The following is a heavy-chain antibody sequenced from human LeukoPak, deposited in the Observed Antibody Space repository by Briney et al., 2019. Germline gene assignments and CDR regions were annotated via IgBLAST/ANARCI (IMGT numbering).Heavy chain of an antibody. CDR3: ARGRWLRGAFDI. CDR1: GGSISTSNYY. V-gene: IGHV4-39*07. CDR2: IFYSGST. J-gene: IGHJ3*02. Sequence: SETLSLTCTVSGGSISTSNYYWGWIRQPPGKGLEWIGNIFYSGSTYYSPSLKSRVTISLDTSRNQFSLKLTSVTAADTAVYYCARGRWLRGAFDIWGQGTMVTVSS. D-gene: IGHD4-23*01.